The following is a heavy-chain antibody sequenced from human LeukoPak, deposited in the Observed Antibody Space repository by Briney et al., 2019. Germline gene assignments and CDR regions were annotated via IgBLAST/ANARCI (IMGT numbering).Heavy chain of an antibody. V-gene: IGHV4-4*07. Sequence: SETLSLTCSVSGASISPYYWNWIRQPAGKGLEWIGRLYPSGSSDYNPSLKSRVSISVGTSNNQFSLRVTSVTAADTAIYYCARDLSGSLYFDYWGQGILVTVSS. CDR2: LYPSGSS. CDR3: ARDLSGSLYFDY. CDR1: GASISPYY. J-gene: IGHJ4*02. D-gene: IGHD3-10*01.